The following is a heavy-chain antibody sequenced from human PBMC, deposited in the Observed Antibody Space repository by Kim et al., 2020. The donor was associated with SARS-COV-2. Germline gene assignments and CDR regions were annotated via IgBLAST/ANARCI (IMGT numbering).Heavy chain of an antibody. V-gene: IGHV3-66*01. Sequence: GGSLRLSCAASGFTVSSNYMSWVRQAPGKGLEWVSVIYSGGTTYYADSVKGRFTISRDNSKNTLYLQMNSLRAEDTAVYYCARDGSSGWSFYAMDVWGQGTTVTVSS. D-gene: IGHD6-19*01. CDR3: ARDGSSGWSFYAMDV. CDR2: IYSGGTT. CDR1: GFTVSSNY. J-gene: IGHJ6*02.